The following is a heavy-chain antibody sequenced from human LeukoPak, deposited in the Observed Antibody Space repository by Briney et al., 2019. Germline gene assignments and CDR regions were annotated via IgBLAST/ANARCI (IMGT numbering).Heavy chain of an antibody. CDR1: GGSISSYY. V-gene: IGHV4-59*08. CDR3: ASLGIAAAGSYYYGMDV. J-gene: IGHJ6*02. CDR2: IYYSGST. D-gene: IGHD6-13*01. Sequence: PSETLSLTCTVSGGSISSYYWSWIRQPPGKGLEWIGYIYYSGSTNYNPSLKSRVTISVDTSKNQFSLKLSSVTAADTAVYYYASLGIAAAGSYYYGMDVWGQGTTVTVSS.